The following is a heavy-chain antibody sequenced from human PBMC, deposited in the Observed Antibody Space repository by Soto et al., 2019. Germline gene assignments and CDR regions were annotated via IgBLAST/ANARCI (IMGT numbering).Heavy chain of an antibody. V-gene: IGHV4-4*02. J-gene: IGHJ6*02. CDR1: GGSISSSYW. CDR3: ARVSGSYYYGMDV. CDR2: IYHSGST. Sequence: SETLSLTCAVSGGSISSSYWWSWVRQPPGKGLEWIGEIYHSGSTNYNTSLKSRVTISVDKSKNQFSLRVTSVTAADTAVYYCARVSGSYYYGMDVWGQETTVTVSS.